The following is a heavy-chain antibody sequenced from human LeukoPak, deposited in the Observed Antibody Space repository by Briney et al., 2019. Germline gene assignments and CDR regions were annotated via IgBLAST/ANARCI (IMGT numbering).Heavy chain of an antibody. CDR1: GFTFSSCA. Sequence: PGKSLTLSCSASGFTFSSCAMHWVRQAPGKGLEGVAVISYDGSNKYYADSVKGRFTISRDNSKNTLYLQMNSLRAEDTAVYYCARDLQHYDSSGYYYPAFYNWGQGTLVTVSS. D-gene: IGHD3-22*01. CDR2: ISYDGSNK. V-gene: IGHV3-30*04. J-gene: IGHJ4*02. CDR3: ARDLQHYDSSGYYYPAFYN.